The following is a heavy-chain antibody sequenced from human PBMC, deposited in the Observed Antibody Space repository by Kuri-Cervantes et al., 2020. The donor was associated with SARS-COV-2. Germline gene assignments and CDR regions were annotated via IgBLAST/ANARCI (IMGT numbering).Heavy chain of an antibody. CDR2: IKSDGSET. D-gene: IGHD3-10*01. V-gene: IGHV3-74*01. Sequence: LSLTCAASGYTFSTYWMHWVRQVPGKGLVWVSRIKSDGSETNYADTVQGRFAISRDNARNTLYLQVNRLRVEDTAVYYCARGGQYYSPPLDYWGQGTLVTVSS. J-gene: IGHJ4*02. CDR1: GYTFSTYW. CDR3: ARGGQYYSPPLDY.